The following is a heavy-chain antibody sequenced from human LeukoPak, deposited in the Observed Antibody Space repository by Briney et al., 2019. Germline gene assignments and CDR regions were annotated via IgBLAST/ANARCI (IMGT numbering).Heavy chain of an antibody. J-gene: IGHJ4*02. CDR1: SGSINSGNYF. D-gene: IGHD4-17*01. V-gene: IGHV4-30-4*01. Sequence: SETLSLTCTVSSGSINSGNYFWTWIRQPPGKGLEWIGYIYNSGSVYYNPSLNSRVTISADASKSQFSLKLTSVTAADTAVYYCARNQGVYGDYLDYWGQGTLVTVSS. CDR2: IYNSGSV. CDR3: ARNQGVYGDYLDY.